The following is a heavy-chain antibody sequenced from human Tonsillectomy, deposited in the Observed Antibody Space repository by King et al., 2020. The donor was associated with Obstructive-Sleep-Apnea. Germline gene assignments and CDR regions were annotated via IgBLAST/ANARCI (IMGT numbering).Heavy chain of an antibody. CDR1: GYTFRNYG. D-gene: IGHD3-10*01. J-gene: IGHJ6*02. CDR2: ISGYNGNT. V-gene: IGHV1-18*01. CDR3: ARDIKFLYFGESFPYGMDV. Sequence: VQLVQSATEVKKPGASVKVSCKASGYTFRNYGISWVRQAPGQGLEWMGWISGYNGNTDYAPKVQGRVTMTTDTSTNTAYMELRSMRSVDTAVYYCARDIKFLYFGESFPYGMDVWGQGTTVTVSS.